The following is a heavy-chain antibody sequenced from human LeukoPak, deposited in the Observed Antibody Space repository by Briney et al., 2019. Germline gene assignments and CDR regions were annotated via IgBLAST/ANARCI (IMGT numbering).Heavy chain of an antibody. CDR1: GGSITSRSNY. J-gene: IGHJ4*02. CDR2: INYSGST. CDR3: ARGIVGATGFDY. V-gene: IGHV4-39*07. D-gene: IGHD1-26*01. Sequence: SETLSLTCTVSGGSITSRSNYWGWIRQPPGKGLEWIGSINYSGSTYYNPSLKSRVTISVDTSKNQFSLKLISVTAADTAVYYCARGIVGATGFDYWGQGTLVTVSS.